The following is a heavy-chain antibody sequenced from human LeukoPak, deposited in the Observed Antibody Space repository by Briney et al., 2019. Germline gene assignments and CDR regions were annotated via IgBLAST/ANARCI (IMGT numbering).Heavy chain of an antibody. D-gene: IGHD2-2*01. CDR2: INGDGSST. CDR3: AARGYCSSTSCLLEY. Sequence: GGSLRLSCAASGFTFSSYWMHWVRQAPGKGLVWVSRINGDGSSTNYADSVKGRFTISRDNAKNTLYLQMNSLRAEDTAVYYCAARGYCSSTSCLLEYWGQGTLVTVSS. V-gene: IGHV3-74*01. CDR1: GFTFSSYW. J-gene: IGHJ4*02.